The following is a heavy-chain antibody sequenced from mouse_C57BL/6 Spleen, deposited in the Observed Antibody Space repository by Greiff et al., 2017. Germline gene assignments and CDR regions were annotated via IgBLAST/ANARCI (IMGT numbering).Heavy chain of an antibody. CDR2: IYPGSGNT. D-gene: IGHD2-5*01. CDR1: GYTFTDYY. CDR3: ARSYSNYAYYYAMDY. Sequence: QVQLQQSGAELVRPGASVKLSCKASGYTFTDYYINWVKQRPGQGLEWIARIYPGSGNTYYNEKFKGKATLTAEKSSSTAYMQLSSLTSEDSAVYFCARSYSNYAYYYAMDYWGQGTSVTVSS. J-gene: IGHJ4*01. V-gene: IGHV1-76*01.